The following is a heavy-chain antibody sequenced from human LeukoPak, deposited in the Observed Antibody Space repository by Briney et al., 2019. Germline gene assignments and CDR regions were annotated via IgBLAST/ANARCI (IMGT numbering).Heavy chain of an antibody. CDR2: ISSSSSNI. V-gene: IGHV3-48*01. CDR1: GFTFSSYS. J-gene: IGHJ6*02. Sequence: GGSLTLSCAASGFTFSSYSMNGLRQAPGKGLDWLSYISSSSSNIYYADSVKGLFTISRDNAKNSLYLQMNSLRADDTAVYYCARDSYGMDVWGQGTTVTVSS. CDR3: ARDSYGMDV.